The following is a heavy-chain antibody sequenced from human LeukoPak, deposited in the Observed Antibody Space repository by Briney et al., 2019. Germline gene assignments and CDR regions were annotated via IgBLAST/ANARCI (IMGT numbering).Heavy chain of an antibody. CDR1: GFTFKSSS. D-gene: IGHD1-1*01. CDR3: ARDPYTGSMFDH. CDR2: IGHFTGDI. V-gene: IGHV3-21*01. Sequence: GGSLILSCVATGFTFKSSSMSWVRQAPGKGLEWVAFIGHFTGDIFYADSVKGRFNISRDDAKDSVYLQMNSLRVDDTAVYFCARDPYTGSMFDHWGHGTLVTVSS. J-gene: IGHJ4*01.